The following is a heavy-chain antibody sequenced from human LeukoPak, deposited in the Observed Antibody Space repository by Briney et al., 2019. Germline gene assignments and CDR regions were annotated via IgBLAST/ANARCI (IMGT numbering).Heavy chain of an antibody. CDR2: IYYSGST. CDR1: GGSISSGGSR. V-gene: IGHV4-31*11. J-gene: IGHJ4*02. D-gene: IGHD7-27*01. CDR3: ARDWGTYFDY. Sequence: NPSQTLSLTCAVSGGSISSGGSRWSWIRQHPGKGLEWIGYIYYSGSTYYNPSLESRLTMSVDTSKNQFSLHLTSVTAADTAVYYCARDWGTYFDYWGQGTLVTVSS.